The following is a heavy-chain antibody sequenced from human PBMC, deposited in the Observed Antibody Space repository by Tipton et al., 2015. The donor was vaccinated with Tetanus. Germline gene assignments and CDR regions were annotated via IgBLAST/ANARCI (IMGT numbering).Heavy chain of an antibody. D-gene: IGHD4-23*01. V-gene: IGHV4-59*01. CDR3: ARDSLTTVVTPSADYYYYGIDV. CDR1: GGSISSYY. Sequence: TLSLTCTVSGGSISSYYWSWIRQPPGKGLEWIGYIYYSGSTNYNPSLKSRVTISVDTSKNQFSLKLSSVTAADTAVYYCARDSLTTVVTPSADYYYYGIDVWGQGTTVTVSS. CDR2: IYYSGST. J-gene: IGHJ6*02.